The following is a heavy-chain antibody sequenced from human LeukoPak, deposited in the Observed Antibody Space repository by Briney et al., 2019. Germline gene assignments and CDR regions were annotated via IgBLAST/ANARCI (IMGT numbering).Heavy chain of an antibody. CDR3: ARTTEGYAGGPGYSYYYYMDV. Sequence: SETLSLTCTVSGGSISSYYWSWVRQPPGKGLEWIGYIYYSGSTNYNPSLKSRVTISVDTSKNQFSLKLSSVTAADTAVYYCARTTEGYAGGPGYSYYYYMDVWGKGTTVTISS. CDR1: GGSISSYY. D-gene: IGHD5-12*01. V-gene: IGHV4-59*01. CDR2: IYYSGST. J-gene: IGHJ6*03.